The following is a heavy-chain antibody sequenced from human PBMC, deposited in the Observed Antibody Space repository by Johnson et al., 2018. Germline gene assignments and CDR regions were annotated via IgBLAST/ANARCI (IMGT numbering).Heavy chain of an antibody. J-gene: IGHJ3*02. Sequence: QVQLVQSGGGVVQPGRSXTLSCAASGFTFSRYAMHWVRPAPGKGLEWVALISYDGNNNYYVDSVRGRFTISRDNSKNTLYLQMNSLTAADTAVYYCESEFTCLLGAKVALAIWGQGTMVTVSS. CDR3: ESEFTCLLGAKVALAI. V-gene: IGHV3-30-3*01. CDR1: GFTFSRYA. D-gene: IGHD1-26*01. CDR2: ISYDGNNN.